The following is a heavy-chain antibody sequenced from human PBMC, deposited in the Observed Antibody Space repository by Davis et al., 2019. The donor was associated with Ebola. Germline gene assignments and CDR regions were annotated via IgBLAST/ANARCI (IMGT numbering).Heavy chain of an antibody. Sequence: GESLKISCAASGFTVSGNYMSWVRQAPGKGLEWVGRIKSKTDGGTTDYAAPVKGRFTISRDDSKNTLYLQMNSLKTEDTAVYYCTTRRIVGRGSVGDYWGQGTLVTVSS. V-gene: IGHV3-15*01. CDR2: IKSKTDGGTT. CDR1: GFTVSGNY. D-gene: IGHD1-26*01. J-gene: IGHJ4*02. CDR3: TTRRIVGRGSVGDY.